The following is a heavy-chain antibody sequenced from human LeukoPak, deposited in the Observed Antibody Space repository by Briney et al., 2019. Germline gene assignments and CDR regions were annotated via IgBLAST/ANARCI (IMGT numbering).Heavy chain of an antibody. Sequence: GESLKISCKGSGYNFATYWIAWVRQNPGKGLEWMGIIHPGDSDTRYSPSFQGQVTISADKSISTAYLQWSSLQASDTAMYYCARAQYGGNAFDYWGQGTLVTVS. D-gene: IGHD4-23*01. CDR1: GYNFATYW. CDR3: ARAQYGGNAFDY. CDR2: IHPGDSDT. V-gene: IGHV5-51*01. J-gene: IGHJ4*02.